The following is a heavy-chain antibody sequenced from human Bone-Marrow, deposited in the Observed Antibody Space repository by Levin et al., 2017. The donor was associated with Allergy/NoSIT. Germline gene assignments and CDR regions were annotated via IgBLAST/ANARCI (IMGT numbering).Heavy chain of an antibody. CDR1: EFIFSRYP. CDR3: TRGAGSYPWAVFDH. Sequence: GGSLRLSCAASEFIFSRYPMHWVRQAPGKGLEWVAVMSNDGNFKSYADSVKGRFTISRDNSEDTLYLQMNGLRPEDTGVYLCTRGAGSYPWAVFDHWGQGALVTVSS. V-gene: IGHV3-30*04. J-gene: IGHJ4*02. D-gene: IGHD3-10*01. CDR2: MSNDGNFK.